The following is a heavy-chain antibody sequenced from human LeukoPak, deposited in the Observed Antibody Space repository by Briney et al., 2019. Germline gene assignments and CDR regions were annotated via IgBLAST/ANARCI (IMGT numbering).Heavy chain of an antibody. D-gene: IGHD2-21*01. Sequence: ASVKVSCKASGGTLSSYAISWVRQAPGQGLEWMGGIIPISGTANYAQKFQGRVTITADESTSTAYMELSSLRSEDTAVYYCARSTLSIPQFAPFDYWGQGTLVTVSS. CDR1: GGTLSSYA. V-gene: IGHV1-69*13. J-gene: IGHJ4*02. CDR2: IIPISGTA. CDR3: ARSTLSIPQFAPFDY.